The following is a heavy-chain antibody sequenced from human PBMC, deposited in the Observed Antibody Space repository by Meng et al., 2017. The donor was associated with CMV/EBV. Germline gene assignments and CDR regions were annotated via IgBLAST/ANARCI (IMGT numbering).Heavy chain of an antibody. Sequence: SETLSLTCAVYGGSFSGYYWSWIRQPPGKGLEWIGEINHSGSTNYNPSLKSRVTISVDTSKNQFSLKLSSVTAADTAVYYCARDPGITIFGVVIGGMDVWDQGTTVTVSS. D-gene: IGHD3-3*01. V-gene: IGHV4-34*01. CDR3: ARDPGITIFGVVIGGMDV. CDR1: GGSFSGYY. CDR2: INHSGST. J-gene: IGHJ6*02.